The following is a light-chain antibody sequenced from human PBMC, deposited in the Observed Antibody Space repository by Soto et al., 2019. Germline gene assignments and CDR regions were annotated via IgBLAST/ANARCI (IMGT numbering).Light chain of an antibody. CDR2: DNS. CDR3: QSYDSSLSAYV. CDR1: SSNIGAGYD. Sequence: QSVPTQPPSVSGAPGQRVTISCTGSSSNIGAGYDVHWYQQLPGTAPKLLIYDNSNRPSGVPDRFSGSKSGTSASLAITGLQAEDEADYYCQSYDSSLSAYVFGTGTKLTVL. J-gene: IGLJ1*01. V-gene: IGLV1-40*01.